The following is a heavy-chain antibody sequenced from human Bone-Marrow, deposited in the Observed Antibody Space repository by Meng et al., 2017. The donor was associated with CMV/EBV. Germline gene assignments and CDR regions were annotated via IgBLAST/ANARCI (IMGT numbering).Heavy chain of an antibody. CDR1: GSGVSRNTAA. D-gene: IGHD1/OR15-1a*01. J-gene: IGHJ5*01. CDR3: ARDSETTGWFDS. V-gene: IGHV6-1*01. CDR2: TYYRTKWYN. Sequence: SGSGVSRNTAAWNWIRQSPSRGLEWLGRTYYRTKWYNDYAVSVKSRITINPDTSNNQFSLQLNFVTPEDTAVYYCARDSETTGWFDSWGQGSLVTVSS.